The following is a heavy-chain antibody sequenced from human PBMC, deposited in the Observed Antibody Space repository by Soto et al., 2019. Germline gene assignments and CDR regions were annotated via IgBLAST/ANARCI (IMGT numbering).Heavy chain of an antibody. Sequence: GSVKVSFKACGYPFTSYYMHLVRQAPGQGLEWMGIINTSGGSTSYAQKFQGRVTMTRDTSTSTVYMELSSLRSEDTAVYYCARGVEWLPDGFWGQGTLVTVSS. D-gene: IGHD3-3*01. CDR3: ARGVEWLPDGF. CDR1: GYPFTSYY. V-gene: IGHV1-46*01. CDR2: INTSGGST. J-gene: IGHJ4*02.